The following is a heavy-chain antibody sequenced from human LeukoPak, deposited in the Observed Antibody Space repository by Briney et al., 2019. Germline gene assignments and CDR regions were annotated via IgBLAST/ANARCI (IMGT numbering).Heavy chain of an antibody. Sequence: SETLSLTCTVSGGSISSSSYYWGWLRQPPGKGLEWIGSIYHSGTTYYNPSLKSRVTISVDTSKNQFSLKLSSVTAADTAVYYCATDVVVVVAAETSGFDHWGQGTLVTVSS. J-gene: IGHJ4*02. CDR3: ATDVVVVVAAETSGFDH. CDR2: IYHSGTT. D-gene: IGHD2-15*01. CDR1: GGSISSSSYY. V-gene: IGHV4-39*07.